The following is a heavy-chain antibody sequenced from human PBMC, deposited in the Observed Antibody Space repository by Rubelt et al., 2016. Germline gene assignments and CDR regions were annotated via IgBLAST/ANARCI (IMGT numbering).Heavy chain of an antibody. V-gene: IGHV7-4-1*02. Sequence: VSCKASGYTFTSYPMNWVRQAPGQGLEWMGWINTNTWNTKYAQGFTGRFVFSLDTSVSTAYLQISSLEAEDTAVYYCAGDYSRVAFVIWGQGTMVTVSP. D-gene: IGHD2-15*01. J-gene: IGHJ3*02. CDR3: AGDYSRVAFVI. CDR2: INTNTWNT. CDR1: GYTFTSYP.